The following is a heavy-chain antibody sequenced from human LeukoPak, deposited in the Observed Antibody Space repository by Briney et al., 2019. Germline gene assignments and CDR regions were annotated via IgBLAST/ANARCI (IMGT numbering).Heavy chain of an antibody. D-gene: IGHD6-19*01. CDR3: ATGKYNSAWSFHH. J-gene: IGHJ1*01. Sequence: SETLSLTCSVSGTSISRYYWSWIRQPPGKGLEWIGYIYYTKTTNSNPSLKSPVTMSVDTFENQFSLKLDSVTAADTGVYFCATGKYNSAWSFHHWGQGTMVTVSS. V-gene: IGHV4-59*01. CDR1: GTSISRYY. CDR2: IYYTKTT.